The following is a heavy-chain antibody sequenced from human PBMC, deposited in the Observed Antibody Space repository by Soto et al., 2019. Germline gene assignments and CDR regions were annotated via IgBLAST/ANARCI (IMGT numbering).Heavy chain of an antibody. CDR1: GFTFSSYG. Sequence: QVQLVESGGGVVQPGRSLRLSCAASGFTFSSYGMHWVRQAPGKGLEWVAVISNDGSKKYYADSVKGRFTISRDNSKNTLYLQMNSLRAEDTAVYYCAKDSGTAMVTSYYYYGMDVWGQGTTVTVSS. V-gene: IGHV3-30*18. D-gene: IGHD5-18*01. CDR2: ISNDGSKK. CDR3: AKDSGTAMVTSYYYYGMDV. J-gene: IGHJ6*02.